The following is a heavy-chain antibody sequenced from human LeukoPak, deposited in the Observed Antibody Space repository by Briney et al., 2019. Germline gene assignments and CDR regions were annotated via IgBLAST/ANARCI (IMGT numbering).Heavy chain of an antibody. J-gene: IGHJ4*02. Sequence: ASVKVSCKASGYTFTSYGISWVRQAPGQGLEWMGWISAYNGNTNYAQKLQGRVTMTTDTSTSTAYMELRSLRSDDTAVYYCARCDYDILTGYGPPQEYWGQGTLVTVSS. V-gene: IGHV1-18*01. CDR1: GYTFTSYG. CDR3: ARCDYDILTGYGPPQEY. CDR2: ISAYNGNT. D-gene: IGHD3-9*01.